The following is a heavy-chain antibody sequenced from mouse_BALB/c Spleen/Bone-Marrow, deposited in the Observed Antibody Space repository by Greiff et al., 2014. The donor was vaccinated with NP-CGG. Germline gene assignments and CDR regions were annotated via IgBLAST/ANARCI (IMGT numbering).Heavy chain of an antibody. V-gene: IGHV1S22*01. D-gene: IGHD1-2*01. Sequence: LQQPGSELVRPGASVKLSCKASGYTFTSYWMHWVKQRPGQGLEWIGNIYPCSGSTNYDEKFKSKATLTVDTSSSTAYMQLSSLTSEDSAVYYCTPRLRYWGQGTTLTVSS. CDR2: IYPCSGST. CDR1: GYTFTSYW. CDR3: TPRLRY. J-gene: IGHJ2*01.